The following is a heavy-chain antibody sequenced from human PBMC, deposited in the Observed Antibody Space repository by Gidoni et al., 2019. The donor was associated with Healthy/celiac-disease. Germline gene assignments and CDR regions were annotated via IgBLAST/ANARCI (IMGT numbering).Heavy chain of an antibody. CDR3: ARTLRIVYDILTGWEV. J-gene: IGHJ6*02. D-gene: IGHD3-9*01. CDR2: INPNSGGT. CDR1: GYTFPGDY. Sequence: QVQLVQSGAEVTKPWASVQVSCKASGYTFPGDYMHWVRQAPGQGLELMGWINPNSGGTNYAQKFQGRVTMTRDTSISTAYMELRRLRSDDTAVYYCARTLRIVYDILTGWEVWGQGTTVTVSS. V-gene: IGHV1-2*02.